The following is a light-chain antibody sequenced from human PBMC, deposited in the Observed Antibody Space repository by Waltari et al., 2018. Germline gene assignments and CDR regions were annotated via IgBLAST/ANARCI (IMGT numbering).Light chain of an antibody. V-gene: IGLV4-69*02. CDR1: SGHTNYA. J-gene: IGLJ2*01. CDR2: LNSDGSH. CDR3: QTWATGIQV. Sequence: QLVLTQSPSASASLGASVKLTCTLSSGHTNYAIAWHKQQPEKGPRYLMGLNSDGSHSKGDGIPARFSGSSSGAERYLTISSRQSDDEADYYCQTWATGIQVFGGGTKLTVL.